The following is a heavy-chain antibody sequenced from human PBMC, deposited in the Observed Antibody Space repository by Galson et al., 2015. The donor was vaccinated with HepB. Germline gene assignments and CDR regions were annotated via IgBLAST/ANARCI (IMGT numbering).Heavy chain of an antibody. J-gene: IGHJ4*02. CDR1: GFTFSSYS. CDR3: ARALSVEPVDY. V-gene: IGHV3-21*01. D-gene: IGHD5-24*01. Sequence: SLRLSCAASGFTFSSYSMSWVRQAPGKGLEWVSSISSSSSYIYYADSVKGRFTISRDNAKNSLYLQMNSLRAEDTAVYYCARALSVEPVDYWGQGTLVTVSS. CDR2: ISSSSSYI.